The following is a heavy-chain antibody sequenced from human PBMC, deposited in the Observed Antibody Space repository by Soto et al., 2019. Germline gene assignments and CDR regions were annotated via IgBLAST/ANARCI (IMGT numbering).Heavy chain of an antibody. V-gene: IGHV3-11*01. CDR1: GFTFTDYY. D-gene: IGHD2-8*02. Sequence: QVQLVESGGGLVKPGGSLRLSCAASGFTFTDYYMSWIRQVPGKGLEWVSYIDSSDSTIFYTDSVRGRFTFSRDNAKNSVYLQMNSLRADDTGVYYCARHRKLVPGEDSWGRGTLVTVAS. CDR3: ARHRKLVPGEDS. CDR2: IDSSDSTI. J-gene: IGHJ4*02.